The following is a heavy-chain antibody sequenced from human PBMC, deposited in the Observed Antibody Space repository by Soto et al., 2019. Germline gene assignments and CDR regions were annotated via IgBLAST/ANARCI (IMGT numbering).Heavy chain of an antibody. J-gene: IGHJ6*02. Sequence: SETLSLTCAVSGGSISSGGYSWSWIRQPPGKGLEWIGYIYHSGSTYYNPSLKSRVAISVDTSKNQFSLKLSSVTAADTAVYYCASGLFDWLSYYYYGMDVWGQGTTVTVSS. D-gene: IGHD3-9*01. CDR2: IYHSGST. CDR1: GGSISSGGYS. V-gene: IGHV4-30-2*01. CDR3: ASGLFDWLSYYYYGMDV.